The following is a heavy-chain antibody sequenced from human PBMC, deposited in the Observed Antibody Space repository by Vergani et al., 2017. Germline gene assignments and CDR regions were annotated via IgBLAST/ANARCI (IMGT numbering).Heavy chain of an antibody. CDR3: ARQAATTTPYYYMDV. CDR1: GYSFTSYW. D-gene: IGHD5-12*01. J-gene: IGHJ6*03. V-gene: IGHV5-10-1*03. Sequence: EMQLVQSGAEVKKPGESLRISCKGSGYSFTSYWISWVRQMPGKGLEWMGRIDPSDSYTNYSPSFQGHVTISADKSISTAYLQWSSLKASDTAMYYCARQAATTTPYYYMDVWGKGTTVTVSS. CDR2: IDPSDSYT.